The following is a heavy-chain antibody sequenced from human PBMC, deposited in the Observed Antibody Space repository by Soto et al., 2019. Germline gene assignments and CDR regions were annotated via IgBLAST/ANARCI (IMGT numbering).Heavy chain of an antibody. CDR2: MNSDGSRA. Sequence: GGSLRLSCIASGFTFSTYWMHWVRQAPGKGLVWVSRMNSDGSRAGYADSVKGRFTISRDNARNTLSLQMNSLRAEDTAVYYCVRDGYPAWVYGVDVWGQGTTVTVSS. J-gene: IGHJ6*02. CDR1: GFTFSTYW. CDR3: VRDGYPAWVYGVDV. D-gene: IGHD1-1*01. V-gene: IGHV3-74*01.